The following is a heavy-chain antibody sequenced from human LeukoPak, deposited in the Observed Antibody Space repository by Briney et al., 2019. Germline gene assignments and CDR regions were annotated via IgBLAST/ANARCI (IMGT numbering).Heavy chain of an antibody. J-gene: IGHJ4*02. CDR3: ARADYYDSSGYSGLYLDY. V-gene: IGHV4-30-4*01. D-gene: IGHD3-22*01. CDR2: IYYSGST. Sequence: SETLSLTCTVSGGSISSGDYYWSWIRQPPGKGLEWIGYIYYSGSTYHNPSLKSRVTISVDTSKNQFSLKLSSVTAADTAVYYCARADYYDSSGYSGLYLDYWGQGTLVTVSS. CDR1: GGSISSGDYY.